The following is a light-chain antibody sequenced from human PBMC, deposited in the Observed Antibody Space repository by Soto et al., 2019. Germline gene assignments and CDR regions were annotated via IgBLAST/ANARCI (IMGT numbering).Light chain of an antibody. J-gene: IGKJ1*01. Sequence: DIQMTQSPSTLSASVGDGVTITCRASQSISSWLAWYQQKPGKAPKLLIYKASSLESGVPSRFSGSGSGTKFTLAISSLQPDDFATYYCQQYNSYSPWTFGQGTKVDIK. CDR2: KAS. CDR3: QQYNSYSPWT. CDR1: QSISSW. V-gene: IGKV1-5*03.